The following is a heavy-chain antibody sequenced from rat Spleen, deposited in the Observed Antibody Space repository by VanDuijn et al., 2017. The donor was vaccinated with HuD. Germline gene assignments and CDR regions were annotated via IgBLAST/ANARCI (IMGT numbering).Heavy chain of an antibody. CDR2: ITNSGGGT. CDR3: VRLLGAPDWYFDF. J-gene: IGHJ1*01. Sequence: EGQLVESGGGSVQPGRSLKLSCAASGFTFSNYGMAWIRQAPTKGLEWVASITNSGGGTYYRDSVKGRFTISRDNAKSTLYLQMDSLRSEDTATYYCVRLLGAPDWYFDFWGPGTMVTVSS. CDR1: GFTFSNYG. V-gene: IGHV5S13*01. D-gene: IGHD5-1*01.